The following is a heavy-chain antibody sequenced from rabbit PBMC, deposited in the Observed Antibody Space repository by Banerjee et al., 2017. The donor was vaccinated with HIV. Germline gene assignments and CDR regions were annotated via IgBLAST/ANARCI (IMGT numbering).Heavy chain of an antibody. CDR2: IYAGSSGST. Sequence: QEQLVESGGGLVQPGGSLKLSCKASGFDFSSNAMCWVRQAPGKGLEWIACIYAGSSGSTQYANWAKGRFTISKISSTTVTLQMTSLTAADTATYFCARDLAGVTGWNFNLWGPGTLVTVS. CDR3: ARDLAGVTGWNFNL. J-gene: IGHJ4*01. CDR1: GFDFSSNA. D-gene: IGHD4-1*01. V-gene: IGHV1S45*01.